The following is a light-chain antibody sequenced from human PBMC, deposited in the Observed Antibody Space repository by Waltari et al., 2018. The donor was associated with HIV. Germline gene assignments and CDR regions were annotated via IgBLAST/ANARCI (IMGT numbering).Light chain of an antibody. CDR2: STN. CDR3: VLYMGGAWV. CDR1: SDSVSTTHY. J-gene: IGLJ3*02. Sequence: QTVVTQEPSFSVSPGGTVTLTCGLRSDSVSTTHYARWYRQTPGQAPRTFIYSTNVRSSGVPDRFSGSILGNKAALTITGAQADDECHYYCVLYMGGAWVFGGGTKLTVL. V-gene: IGLV8-61*01.